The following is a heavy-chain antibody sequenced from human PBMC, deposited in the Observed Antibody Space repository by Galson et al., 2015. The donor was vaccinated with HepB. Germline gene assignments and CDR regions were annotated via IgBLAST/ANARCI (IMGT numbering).Heavy chain of an antibody. D-gene: IGHD4-17*01. J-gene: IGHJ2*01. Sequence: SLRLSCAASGFTFSSYWMSWVRQAPGKGLEWVANIKQDGSEKYYVDSVKGRFTISRDNAKNSLYLQMNSLRAEDTAVYYCAKDGEHGDYVTTRGYFDLWGRGTLVTVSS. CDR1: GFTFSSYW. V-gene: IGHV3-7*03. CDR3: AKDGEHGDYVTTRGYFDL. CDR2: IKQDGSEK.